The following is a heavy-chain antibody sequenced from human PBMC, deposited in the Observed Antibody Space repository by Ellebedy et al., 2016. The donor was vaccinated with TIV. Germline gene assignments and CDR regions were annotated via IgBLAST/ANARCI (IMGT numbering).Heavy chain of an antibody. CDR2: IYYSGTS. CDR1: GGYISSYY. J-gene: IGHJ6*03. Sequence: SETLSLTCTVSGGYISSYYWSWIRQSPGKGLEWIGYIYYSGTSNYSPSLKSRVTISVDTSRSQFSLKLRSVTAADTAVYYCARRRGGYNSYYMDVWGRGTTVTVSS. CDR3: ARRRGGYNSYYMDV. V-gene: IGHV4-59*01. D-gene: IGHD5-24*01.